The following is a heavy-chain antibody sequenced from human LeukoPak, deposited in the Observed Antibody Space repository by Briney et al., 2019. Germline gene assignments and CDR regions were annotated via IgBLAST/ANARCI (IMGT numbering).Heavy chain of an antibody. CDR2: ISSSGTET. D-gene: IGHD3-10*01. CDR1: GFTFSNYE. Sequence: GGSLRLSCAASGFTFSNYEMNWVRQAPGKRLEWVSYISSSGTETYYADSVKGRFTISRDNAKKLVFLQMNSLRAEDTAFYYCAKGLGSYYYGAGSFADYWGQGILVTVSS. CDR3: AKGLGSYYYGAGSFADY. V-gene: IGHV3-48*03. J-gene: IGHJ4*02.